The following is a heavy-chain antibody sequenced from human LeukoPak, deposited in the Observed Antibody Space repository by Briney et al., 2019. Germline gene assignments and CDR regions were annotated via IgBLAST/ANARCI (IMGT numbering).Heavy chain of an antibody. D-gene: IGHD2-2*01. CDR1: GFTFSSYA. J-gene: IGHJ1*01. V-gene: IGHV3-23*01. CDR2: ISGSGGST. CDR3: AKGGIVVVPAAQEHFQH. Sequence: GSLRLSSAASGFTFSSYAISWVRQAPGKGLECVSSISGSGGSTYYADSVNGRFPISRENTKNTLNLQMNSMRAEDTAVYYCAKGGIVVVPAAQEHFQHWGQGTLVTVSS.